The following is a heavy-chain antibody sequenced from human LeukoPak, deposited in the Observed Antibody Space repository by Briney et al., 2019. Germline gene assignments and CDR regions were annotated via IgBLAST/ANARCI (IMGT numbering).Heavy chain of an antibody. Sequence: PSETLSLTCAVYEGSFGGYHWNWIRRPPGKRLEWIGEITYGGTTNYNPSLRSRVTMSVDTSKKQFSLKLTSVTAADTAVYYCVRGRYCSSANCYDWFDPWGPGTHVSVSS. D-gene: IGHD2-2*01. CDR3: VRGRYCSSANCYDWFDP. CDR1: EGSFGGYH. CDR2: ITYGGTT. V-gene: IGHV4-34*01. J-gene: IGHJ5*02.